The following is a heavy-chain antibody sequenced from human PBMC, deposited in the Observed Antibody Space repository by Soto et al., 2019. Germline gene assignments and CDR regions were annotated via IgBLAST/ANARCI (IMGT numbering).Heavy chain of an antibody. J-gene: IGHJ3*02. CDR1: GFSFSTYV. V-gene: IGHV3-30*18. Sequence: PGGSLRLSCIDSGFSFSTYVMDWVRQAPGKGLEWVARILYDGSKEYYADSVKGRFTISRDNSKNTLFLQMDSLRVEDTAVYFCAKGGYYSLFDIWGQGTMVTVSS. D-gene: IGHD3-16*01. CDR2: ILYDGSKE. CDR3: AKGGYYSLFDI.